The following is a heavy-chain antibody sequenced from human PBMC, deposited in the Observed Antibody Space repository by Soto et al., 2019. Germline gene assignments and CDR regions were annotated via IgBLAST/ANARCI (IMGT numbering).Heavy chain of an antibody. CDR3: ARDPATKPPYYYYGMDV. CDR1: GGSISSYY. CDR2: IYYSGST. Sequence: PSETLSLTCTVSGGSISSYYWSWIRQPPGKGLEWIGYIYYSGSTNYNPSLKSRVTISVDTSKNQFSLKLSSVTAADTAVYYCARDPATKPPYYYYGMDVWGHGTTVTVSS. J-gene: IGHJ6*02. D-gene: IGHD1-26*01. V-gene: IGHV4-59*01.